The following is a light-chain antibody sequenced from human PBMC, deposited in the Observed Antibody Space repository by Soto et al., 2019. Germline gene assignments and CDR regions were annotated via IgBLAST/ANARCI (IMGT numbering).Light chain of an antibody. CDR1: QSVSGSS. J-gene: IGKJ3*01. CDR3: QQYGTSPGFT. V-gene: IGKV3-20*01. CDR2: AAS. Sequence: EIVLTQSPGTLSLSPGERATLSCRASQSVSGSSLAWYQQKPGQAPRLLIYAASSRATGIPHRFSGSGSGTDFTLTISRLEPEDFAVYYCQQYGTSPGFTFGPGTKVDIK.